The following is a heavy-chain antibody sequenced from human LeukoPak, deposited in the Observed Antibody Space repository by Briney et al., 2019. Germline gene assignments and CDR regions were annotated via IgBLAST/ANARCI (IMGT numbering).Heavy chain of an antibody. CDR1: RFTFSSYS. CDR3: ARGAPDYMDV. CDR2: ISSSGSYI. Sequence: GGSLRLSCAASRFTFSSYSMNWVRQAPRKGLEWVSSISSSGSYIYYADSVKGRFTISRDNAKNSLYLQMNSLRAEDTAVYYCARGAPDYMDVWGKGTTVTISS. J-gene: IGHJ6*03. V-gene: IGHV3-21*01.